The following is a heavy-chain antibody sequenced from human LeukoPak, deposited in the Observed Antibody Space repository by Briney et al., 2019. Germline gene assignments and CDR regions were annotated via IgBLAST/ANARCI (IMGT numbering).Heavy chain of an antibody. CDR3: ARTAARRFDY. V-gene: IGHV1-46*01. CDR2: INPTGGST. D-gene: IGHD6-6*01. J-gene: IGHJ4*02. Sequence: GPVKVSCKASGYTFPSYFMRWVRQAPGQGLEWMGIINPTGGSTTYAQKFQGRVTMTRDTSTSTVYMELSSLRSDDTAVYYCARTAARRFDYWGQGTLVTVSS. CDR1: GYTFPSYF.